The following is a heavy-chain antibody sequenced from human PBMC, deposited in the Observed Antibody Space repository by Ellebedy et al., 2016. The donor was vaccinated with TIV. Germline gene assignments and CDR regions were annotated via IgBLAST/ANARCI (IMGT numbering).Heavy chain of an antibody. CDR2: IWYDGSNK. CDR1: GFTFSSYG. Sequence: GGSLRLXXAASGFTFSSYGMHWVRQAPGKGLEWVAVIWYDGSNKYYADSVKGRFTISRDNSKNTLYLQMNSLRAEDTAVYYCARDCFPHSNYEGFDYWGQGTLVTVSS. J-gene: IGHJ4*02. D-gene: IGHD4-11*01. V-gene: IGHV3-33*01. CDR3: ARDCFPHSNYEGFDY.